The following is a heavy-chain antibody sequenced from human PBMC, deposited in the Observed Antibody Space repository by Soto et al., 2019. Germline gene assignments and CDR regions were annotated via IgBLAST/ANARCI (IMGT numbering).Heavy chain of an antibody. J-gene: IGHJ5*02. CDR1: GYKFTSSW. CDR2: IFPSDSDT. CDR3: ARKDKSGYFNWFDP. Sequence: PXESLKISCRTSGYKFTSSWIAWVRQKPGKGLEWMGIIFPSDSDTRYSPSFQGQVTISADRSTSTVFLQWASLKASDTAVYFCARKDKSGYFNWFDPWGQGTLVTVSS. D-gene: IGHD3-22*01. V-gene: IGHV5-51*01.